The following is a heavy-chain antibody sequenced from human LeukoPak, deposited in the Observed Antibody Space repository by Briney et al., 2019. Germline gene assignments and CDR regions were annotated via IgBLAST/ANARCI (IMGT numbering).Heavy chain of an antibody. CDR2: FYHGGST. D-gene: IGHD3-22*01. CDR1: GYSISTGYY. Sequence: SETLSLTCTVSGYSISTGYYWDWIRQPPGKGLEWIGTFYHGGSTYYNPSLKSRVTISVDTSKNQFSLNLTSVTAADTAVYYCARSPLYYYDSSGYYWGQGTLVTVSS. J-gene: IGHJ4*02. CDR3: ARSPLYYYDSSGYY. V-gene: IGHV4-38-2*02.